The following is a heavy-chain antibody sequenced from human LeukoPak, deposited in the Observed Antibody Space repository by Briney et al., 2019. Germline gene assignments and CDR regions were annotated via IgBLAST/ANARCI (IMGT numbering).Heavy chain of an antibody. CDR1: GFTFSSYG. Sequence: GGSLRLSCAASGFTFSSYGMHGGRQAPGKGLWWVAVISYDGSNKYYADSVEGRFTISRDNSMNTLYLQMNSLRDEDTAVYYCAQAWRWLQLNYWGQGTLVTVSS. CDR3: AQAWRWLQLNY. V-gene: IGHV3-30*18. J-gene: IGHJ4*02. CDR2: ISYDGSNK. D-gene: IGHD5-24*01.